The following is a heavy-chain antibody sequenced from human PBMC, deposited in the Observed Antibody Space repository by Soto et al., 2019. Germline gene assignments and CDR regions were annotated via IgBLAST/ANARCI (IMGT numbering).Heavy chain of an antibody. CDR2: IIPIFGTA. CDR1: GGTFSSYA. CDR3: ARGPYSSSSSYYYYYYGMDV. D-gene: IGHD6-6*01. V-gene: IGHV1-69*12. J-gene: IGHJ6*02. Sequence: QVQLVQSGAEVKKPGSSVKVSCKASGGTFSSYAISWVRQAPGQGLEWMGGIIPIFGTANYAQKFQGRVTITADESTSTAYMELSSLRSEDTAVYYCARGPYSSSSSYYYYYYGMDVWGQGTTVTVSS.